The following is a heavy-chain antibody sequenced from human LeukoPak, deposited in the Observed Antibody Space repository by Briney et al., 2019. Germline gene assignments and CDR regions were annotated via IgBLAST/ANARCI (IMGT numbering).Heavy chain of an antibody. CDR2: IKLDGSEK. CDR3: ARGRGMDV. CDR1: GFTFSNAW. Sequence: GGSLRLSCAASGFTFSNAWMSWVRQAPGRGLEWVANIKLDGSEKYYVDSVKGRFTISRDNAKNSLYLQMNSLRAEDTAVYYCARGRGMDVWGKGTTVTVSS. J-gene: IGHJ6*04. V-gene: IGHV3-7*03.